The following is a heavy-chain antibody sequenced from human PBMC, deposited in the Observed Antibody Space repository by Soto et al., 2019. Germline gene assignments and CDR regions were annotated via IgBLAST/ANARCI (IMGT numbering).Heavy chain of an antibody. CDR3: ARDDDLPDLGLGH. J-gene: IGHJ4*02. V-gene: IGHV3-33*01. Sequence: QVQLVESGGGVVQPGRSLRLSCAASGFRFSNYGMHWVRQAPGKGLEWLAVIVADGTGLHYADSVRGRFTISRDNSKNTLYLQLNSLGADDTAIYFCARDDDLPDLGLGHWGQGVLVTVSS. CDR2: IVADGTGL. CDR1: GFRFSNYG.